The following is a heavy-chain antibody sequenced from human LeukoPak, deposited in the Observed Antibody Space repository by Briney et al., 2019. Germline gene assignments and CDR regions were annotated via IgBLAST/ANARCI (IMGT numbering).Heavy chain of an antibody. CDR3: ASVGGSSTRLPSAYYHGMDV. V-gene: IGHV4-34*01. CDR2: INHSGST. D-gene: IGHD2-2*01. CDR1: GGSFSGYY. J-gene: IGHJ6*02. Sequence: SETLSLTCAVYGGSFSGYYWSWIRQPPGKGLEWIGEINHSGSTNYNPSLKSRVTISVDTSKNQFSLKLSSVTAAHTAVYYWASVGGSSTRLPSAYYHGMDVWGQGTTVTVSS.